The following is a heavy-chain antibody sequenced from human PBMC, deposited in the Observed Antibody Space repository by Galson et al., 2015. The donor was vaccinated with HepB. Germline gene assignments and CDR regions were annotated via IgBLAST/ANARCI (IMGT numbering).Heavy chain of an antibody. V-gene: IGHV7-4-1*02. CDR1: GYTFTSYA. J-gene: IGHJ3*02. D-gene: IGHD3-9*01. CDR2: INTNTGNP. Sequence: QSGAEVKKPGESLKVSCKASGYTFTSYAMNWVRQAPGQGLEWMGWINTNTGNPTYAQGFTGRFVFSLDTSVSTAYLQISSLKAEDNAVYYCARDDILIGEGAFDIWGQGTMVTVSS. CDR3: ARDDILIGEGAFDI.